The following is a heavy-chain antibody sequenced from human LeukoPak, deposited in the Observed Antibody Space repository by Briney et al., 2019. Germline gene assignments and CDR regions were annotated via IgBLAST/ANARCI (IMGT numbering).Heavy chain of an antibody. Sequence: SETLSVTCTVSGGSISSGGYYWSRIRQPPGEGLEWIGYIYHSGSTYYNPSLKSRVTISVDRSKNQFSLKLSSVTAADTAVYYCGGYCSSTSCSYSSGDDAFDIWGQGTMVTVSS. D-gene: IGHD2-2*01. J-gene: IGHJ3*02. CDR3: GGYCSSTSCSYSSGDDAFDI. CDR2: IYHSGST. CDR1: GGSISSGGYY. V-gene: IGHV4-30-2*01.